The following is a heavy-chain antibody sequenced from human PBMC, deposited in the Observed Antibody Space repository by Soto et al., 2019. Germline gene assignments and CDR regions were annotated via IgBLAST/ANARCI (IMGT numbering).Heavy chain of an antibody. D-gene: IGHD5-18*01. J-gene: IGHJ6*02. CDR3: ARDPDTHAMDV. V-gene: IGHV4-59*01. CDR1: GGSISSYY. Sequence: QVQLQESGPGLVKPSETLSLTCTVSGGSISSYYWSWIRQPPGKGLEWIGYIYYSGSTNYNPSLKSXXTXSXXTSKNQFSLKLSSVTAADTAVYYCARDPDTHAMDVWGQGTTVTVSS. CDR2: IYYSGST.